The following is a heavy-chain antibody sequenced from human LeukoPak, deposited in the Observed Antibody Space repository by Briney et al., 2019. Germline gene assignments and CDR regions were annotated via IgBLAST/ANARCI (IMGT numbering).Heavy chain of an antibody. V-gene: IGHV3-23*01. D-gene: IGHD3-10*01. J-gene: IGHJ4*02. CDR1: GFTFSGYA. CDR3: AKSPVLLWFGELSY. Sequence: PGGSLRLSCAASGFTFSGYAMSWVRQAPGKGLEWVSAISGSGGSTYYADSVKGRFTISRDNSKNTLYLQMNSLRAEDTAVYYCAKSPVLLWFGELSYWGQGTLVTVSS. CDR2: ISGSGGST.